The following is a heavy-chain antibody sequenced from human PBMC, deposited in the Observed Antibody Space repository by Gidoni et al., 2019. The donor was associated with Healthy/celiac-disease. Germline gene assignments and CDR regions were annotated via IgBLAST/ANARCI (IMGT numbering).Heavy chain of an antibody. Sequence: EVQLLESGGGLVQPGGSLRLSCAASGFTFSSYAMSWVRQAPGKGLEWVSAISGSGGSTYYADSVKGRFTISRDNSKNTLYLQMNSLRAEDTAVYYCAKDRHIVVVTAIPFDLWGRGTLVTVSS. CDR3: AKDRHIVVVTAIPFDL. CDR1: GFTFSSYA. CDR2: ISGSGGST. D-gene: IGHD2-21*02. V-gene: IGHV3-23*01. J-gene: IGHJ2*01.